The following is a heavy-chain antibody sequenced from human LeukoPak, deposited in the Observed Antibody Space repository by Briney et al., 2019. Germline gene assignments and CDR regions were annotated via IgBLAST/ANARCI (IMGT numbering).Heavy chain of an antibody. J-gene: IGHJ4*02. CDR2: ISYDGSNK. CDR1: GFTFSSYA. D-gene: IGHD3-9*01. Sequence: GGSLRLSCAASGFTFSSYAMHWVRQAPGKGLEWVAVISYDGSNKYYADSVKGRFTISRDDSKNTLYLQMNSLRAEDTAVYYCARESPDYDILTSGGDYWGQGTLVTV. CDR3: ARESPDYDILTSGGDY. V-gene: IGHV3-30-3*01.